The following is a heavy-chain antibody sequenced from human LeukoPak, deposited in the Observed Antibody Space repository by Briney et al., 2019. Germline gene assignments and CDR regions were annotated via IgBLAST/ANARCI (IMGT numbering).Heavy chain of an antibody. CDR3: ARAITMVRGVIGFDY. CDR1: GGSISSGDYY. D-gene: IGHD3-10*01. CDR2: IYYSGST. Sequence: SETLSLTCTVSGGSISSGDYYWSWIRQPPGKGLELIGYIYYSGSTYYNPSLKSRVTISVDTSKNQFSLKLSSVTAADTAVYYCARAITMVRGVIGFDYWGQGTLVTVSS. V-gene: IGHV4-30-4*01. J-gene: IGHJ4*02.